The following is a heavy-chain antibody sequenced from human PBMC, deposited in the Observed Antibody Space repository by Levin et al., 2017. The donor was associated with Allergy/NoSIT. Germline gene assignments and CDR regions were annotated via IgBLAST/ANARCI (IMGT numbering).Heavy chain of an antibody. D-gene: IGHD3-10*01. CDR1: GFTFINAW. CDR3: ATVYFGDERLNY. CDR2: IKSKTDGGTT. J-gene: IGHJ4*02. V-gene: IGHV3-15*01. Sequence: SCAASGFTFINAWMSWVRQAPGKGLEWVGRIKSKTDGGTTDYAAPVKGRFTISRDDSKNTLYLQMNSLKTEDTAVYYCATVYFGDERLNYWGQGTLVTVSS.